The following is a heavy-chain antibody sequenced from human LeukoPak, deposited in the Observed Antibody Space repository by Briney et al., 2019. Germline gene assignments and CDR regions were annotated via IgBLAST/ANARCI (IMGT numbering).Heavy chain of an antibody. D-gene: IGHD3-10*01. V-gene: IGHV3-23*01. CDR3: AKAVYGSGSPLYYYGMDV. Sequence: GSLRLSCAASGFTFSSYAMTWVRQAPGKGLEWVSVISGSGGSTYYTDSVKGRFTISRDNSENTMYLQMNSLRADDTAIYYCAKAVYGSGSPLYYYGMDVWGQGTTVTVSS. CDR1: GFTFSSYA. CDR2: ISGSGGST. J-gene: IGHJ6*02.